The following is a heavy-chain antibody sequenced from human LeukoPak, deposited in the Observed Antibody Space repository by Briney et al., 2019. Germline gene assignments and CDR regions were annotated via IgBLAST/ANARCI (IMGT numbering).Heavy chain of an antibody. D-gene: IGHD3-10*01. Sequence: GGSLRLSCAASGFTFSGYYMSWIRQAPGKGLEWVSYISSSGSTIYYADSVKGRFTISRDNAKNSLYLQMNSLRAEDTAVYYCARTGFSYYYGSGSYYLWFDPWGQGTLVTVSS. J-gene: IGHJ5*02. CDR1: GFTFSGYY. CDR3: ARTGFSYYYGSGSYYLWFDP. V-gene: IGHV3-11*01. CDR2: ISSSGSTI.